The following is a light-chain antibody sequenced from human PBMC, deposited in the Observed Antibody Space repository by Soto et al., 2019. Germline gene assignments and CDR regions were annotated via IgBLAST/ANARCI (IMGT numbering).Light chain of an antibody. V-gene: IGKV1-8*01. CDR2: AAS. CDR1: QGISSY. CDR3: QQYYSYRVFA. J-gene: IGKJ2*01. Sequence: AIRMTQSPSSLSASTGDRVTITCRASQGISSYLAWYQQKPGKAPKLLIYAASTLQSGVPSRFSGSGSGTDFTLTISCLQSEDFATYYCQQYYSYRVFAFGQGTKLEIK.